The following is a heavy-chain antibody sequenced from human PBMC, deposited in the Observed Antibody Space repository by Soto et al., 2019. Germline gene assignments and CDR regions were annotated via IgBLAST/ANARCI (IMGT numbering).Heavy chain of an antibody. Sequence: QVHLQESGPGLVRPSATLSLSCTVSGDSISGYYWSWVRQPPGKGLDWIGYISNTGNTNYNPSLKSRVSISVDTSKNQVSLKLTSVTAADTAVYYCARDYAGGSPKRGFEYWGQGTLVTVSS. CDR1: GDSISGYY. D-gene: IGHD3-16*01. CDR2: ISNTGNT. V-gene: IGHV4-59*01. J-gene: IGHJ4*02. CDR3: ARDYAGGSPKRGFEY.